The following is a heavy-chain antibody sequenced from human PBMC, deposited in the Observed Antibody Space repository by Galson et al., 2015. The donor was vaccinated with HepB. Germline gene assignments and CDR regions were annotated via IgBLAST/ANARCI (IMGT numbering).Heavy chain of an antibody. CDR1: GFTFKNYA. V-gene: IGHV3-23*01. J-gene: IGHJ5*02. Sequence: SLRLSCAASGFTFKNYAMTWVRQAPGKGLEWVSGIIGIGGTTYYADSVKGRFTISRDNFRNTLYLQMNSLRAEDTAVYYCAKMGSFGDHDLDTWGQGTLVTVSS. CDR2: IIGIGGTT. CDR3: AKMGSFGDHDLDT. D-gene: IGHD1-26*01.